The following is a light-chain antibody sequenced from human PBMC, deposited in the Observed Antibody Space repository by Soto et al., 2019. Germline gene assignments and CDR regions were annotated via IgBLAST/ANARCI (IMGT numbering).Light chain of an antibody. Sequence: QSALTPPPSVSGSPGQSITISCPGTSIDVGSYNLVSWYQQHPGKAPKLMIYEVSKRPSGVSNRFSGSKSGNTASLTISGLQAEDEADYYCCSYAGSSTSYVFGTGTKVTGL. V-gene: IGLV2-23*02. J-gene: IGLJ1*01. CDR2: EVS. CDR3: CSYAGSSTSYV. CDR1: SIDVGSYNL.